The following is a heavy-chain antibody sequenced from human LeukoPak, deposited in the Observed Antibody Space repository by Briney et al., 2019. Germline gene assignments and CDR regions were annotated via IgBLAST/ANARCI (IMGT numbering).Heavy chain of an antibody. CDR2: ISSSGSTI. CDR3: AKNRGATAGTFDY. J-gene: IGHJ4*02. CDR1: GFTFSDYY. Sequence: GGSRRLSCAASGFTFSDYYMSWIRQAPGKGLEWVSYISSSGSTIYYADSVKGRFTISRDNARNSLHLQMNSLRADDTAVYYCAKNRGATAGTFDYWGPGTLVTVSS. D-gene: IGHD2/OR15-2a*01. V-gene: IGHV3-11*01.